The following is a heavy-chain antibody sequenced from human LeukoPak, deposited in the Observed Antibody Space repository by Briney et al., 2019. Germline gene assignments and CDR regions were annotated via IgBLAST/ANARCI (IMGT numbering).Heavy chain of an antibody. CDR2: ISSSGSLI. CDR3: AELGITMIGGV. V-gene: IGHV3-11*04. J-gene: IGHJ6*04. D-gene: IGHD3-10*02. CDR1: GFTVSSNY. Sequence: GGSLRLSCAASGFTVSSNYMSWVRQAPGKGLEWVSYISSSGSLIHDSDSVKGRFTISRDNAKNSLYLQMNSLRAEDTAVYYCAELGITMIGGVWGKGTTVTISS.